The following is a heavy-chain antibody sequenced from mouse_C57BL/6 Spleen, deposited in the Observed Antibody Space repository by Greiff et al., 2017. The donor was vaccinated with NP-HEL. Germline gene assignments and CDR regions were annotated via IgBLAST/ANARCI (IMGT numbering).Heavy chain of an antibody. V-gene: IGHV3-3*01. D-gene: IGHD3-1*01. J-gene: IGHJ1*03. CDR1: GFSINSDCY. CDR3: ARSPGLPTDWYFDV. Sequence: VQLKESGPSLVRPSQSLSLSCTVSGFSINSDCYWIWIRQFPGNKLEYIGYTFYSGITYYNPSLESRTYITRDTSKNQFSLKLSSVTTEDTATYYCARSPGLPTDWYFDVWGTGTTVTVSS. CDR2: TFYSGIT.